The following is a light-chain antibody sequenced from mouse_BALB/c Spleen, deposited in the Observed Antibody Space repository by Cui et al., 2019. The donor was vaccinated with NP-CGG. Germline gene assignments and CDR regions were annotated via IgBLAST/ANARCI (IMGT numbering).Light chain of an antibody. CDR1: TGTVTTSNY. Sequence: QAVVTQESALTTSPGETVTLTSRSSTGTVTTSNYANWVQEKPDHLFTGLIGGSNNRAPGVPARFSGSLIGDKAALTITGAQTEDEAIYFCALWYSNQWVFGGGTKLTVL. V-gene: IGLV1*01. J-gene: IGLJ1*01. CDR2: GSN. CDR3: ALWYSNQWV.